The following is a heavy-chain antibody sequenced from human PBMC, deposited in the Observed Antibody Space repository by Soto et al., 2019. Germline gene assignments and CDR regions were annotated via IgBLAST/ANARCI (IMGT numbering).Heavy chain of an antibody. J-gene: IGHJ6*02. D-gene: IGHD2-15*01. V-gene: IGHV3-21*01. Sequence: GGSLRLSCATSGFTFSRYSMNWVRQAPGMGLEWVSSISSSSRYIYYTDSVRGRFTTSRDNAKNSLYLQINSLRAEDTAVYYCARDRLVAATSAPPYCYYGMDVWGQGTTVTVSS. CDR1: GFTFSRYS. CDR2: ISSSSRYI. CDR3: ARDRLVAATSAPPYCYYGMDV.